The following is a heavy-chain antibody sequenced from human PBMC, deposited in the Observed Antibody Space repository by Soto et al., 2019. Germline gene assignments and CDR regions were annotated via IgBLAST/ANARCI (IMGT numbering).Heavy chain of an antibody. D-gene: IGHD2-21*01. CDR1: GGSISSGGYS. CDR3: VRHRSSREIPFDN. V-gene: IGHV4-30-2*01. Sequence: SETLSLTCAVSGGSISSGGYSWSWIRQPPGKGLEWIGYIYHSGSTYYNPSLKSRVTISVDRSKNQFSLRLQSVTAADTAVYYCVRHRSSREIPFDNWGQGTLVTVSS. J-gene: IGHJ4*02. CDR2: IYHSGST.